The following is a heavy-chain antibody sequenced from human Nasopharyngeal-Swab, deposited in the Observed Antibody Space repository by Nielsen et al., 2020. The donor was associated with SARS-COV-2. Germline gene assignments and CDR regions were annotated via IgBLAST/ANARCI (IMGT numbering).Heavy chain of an antibody. V-gene: IGHV3-30-3*01. CDR3: ASTDNYYYYYMDV. Sequence: WIRQPPGKGLEWVAVISYDGSNKYYADSVKGRFTISRDNSKNTLYLQMNSLRAEDTAVYYCASTDNYYYYYMDVWGKGTTVTVSS. D-gene: IGHD2-15*01. CDR2: ISYDGSNK. J-gene: IGHJ6*03.